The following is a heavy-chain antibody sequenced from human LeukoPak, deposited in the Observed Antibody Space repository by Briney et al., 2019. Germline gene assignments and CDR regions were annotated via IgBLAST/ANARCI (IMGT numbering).Heavy chain of an antibody. Sequence: SVKVSCKASGGTFSSYAISWVRQAPGQGLEWMGRIIPVLGIANYAQKFQGRVTITADKSTSTAYMELSSLRSEDTAVYYCARDDYGSGSLSYYYGMDVWGQGTTVTVSS. CDR1: GGTFSSYA. J-gene: IGHJ6*02. V-gene: IGHV1-69*04. CDR3: ARDDYGSGSLSYYYGMDV. D-gene: IGHD3-10*01. CDR2: IIPVLGIA.